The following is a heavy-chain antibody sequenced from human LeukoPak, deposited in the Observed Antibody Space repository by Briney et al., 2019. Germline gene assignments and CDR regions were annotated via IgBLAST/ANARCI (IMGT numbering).Heavy chain of an antibody. CDR2: INPSGGST. V-gene: IGHV1-46*01. D-gene: IGHD6-13*01. J-gene: IGHJ4*02. CDR3: ARLIAADPQLDS. Sequence: ASVTVSFKASGYTFTSYYMHWVRQAPGQGLEWMGIINPSGGSTSYAQKFQGRVTMTRDTSTSTVYMELSSLRSEDTAVYYCARLIAADPQLDSWGQGTLVTVSS. CDR1: GYTFTSYY.